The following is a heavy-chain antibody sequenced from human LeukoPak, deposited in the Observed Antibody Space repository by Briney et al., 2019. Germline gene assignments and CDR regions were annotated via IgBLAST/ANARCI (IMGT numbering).Heavy chain of an antibody. CDR2: IYYSGST. V-gene: IGHV4-59*01. J-gene: IGHJ4*02. CDR1: GGSISSYY. D-gene: IGHD5-12*01. CDR3: ARGGGIVATIDY. Sequence: SETLSLTSTVSGGSISSYYWSWIRQPPGKGLEWIGYIYYSGSTNYNPSLKSRVTISVDTSKNQFSLKLSSVTAADTAVYYCARGGGIVATIDYWGQGTLVTVSS.